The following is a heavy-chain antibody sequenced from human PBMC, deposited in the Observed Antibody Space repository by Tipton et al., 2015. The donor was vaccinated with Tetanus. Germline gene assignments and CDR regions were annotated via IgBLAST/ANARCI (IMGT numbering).Heavy chain of an antibody. CDR1: GGSLRSGDHY. CDR3: ARDRGVRGGYYYYHGMDV. Sequence: LRLSCTVSGGSLRSGDHYWSWIRQPPGKGLEWLAYISASGSTNSNYSLKSRVTISVDTSQKQISLKVNSVTAADTAVYYCARDRGVRGGYYYYHGMDVWGQGTTVTVSS. V-gene: IGHV4-61*08. D-gene: IGHD3-10*01. CDR2: ISASGST. J-gene: IGHJ6*02.